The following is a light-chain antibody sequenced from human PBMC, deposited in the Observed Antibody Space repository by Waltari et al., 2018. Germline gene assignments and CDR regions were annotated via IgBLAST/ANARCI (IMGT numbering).Light chain of an antibody. CDR2: GAS. Sequence: EIVLTQSPGTLSLSPGAGATLSCRASQSLRSNYLAWYQQKPGQAPRVLIYGASSRATGVPDRFSGSGSGTDFTLTISRLEPEDFAVYYCQQYGSSPPITFGQGTRLEIK. V-gene: IGKV3-20*01. J-gene: IGKJ5*01. CDR3: QQYGSSPPIT. CDR1: QSLRSNY.